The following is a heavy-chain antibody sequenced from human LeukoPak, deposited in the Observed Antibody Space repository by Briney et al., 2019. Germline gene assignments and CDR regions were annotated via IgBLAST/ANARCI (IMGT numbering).Heavy chain of an antibody. Sequence: SETLSLTCTVSGGSISSSSYYWGWIRQPPGKGLEWIGSIYYSGSTYYNPSLKSRVTISVDTSKNQFSLKLSSVTAADTAVYYCARDSSGWSFDYWGQGTLVTVSS. J-gene: IGHJ4*02. CDR2: IYYSGST. D-gene: IGHD6-19*01. V-gene: IGHV4-39*07. CDR1: GGSISSSSYY. CDR3: ARDSSGWSFDY.